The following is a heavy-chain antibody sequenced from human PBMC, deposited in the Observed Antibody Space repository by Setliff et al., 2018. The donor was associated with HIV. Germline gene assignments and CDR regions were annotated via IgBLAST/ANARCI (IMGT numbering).Heavy chain of an antibody. CDR2: INPSGGST. CDR1: GYTFTNYY. CDR3: ARENGRTNYYYYYGMDV. Sequence: ASVKVSCKASGYTFTNYYMHWVRQAPGQGLEWMGIINPSGGSTSYQQIFQGRVTMTRDTSTSTAYMELKSLRSDDTAVYYCARENGRTNYYYYYGMDVWGQGTTVTVSS. J-gene: IGHJ6*02. V-gene: IGHV1-46*01.